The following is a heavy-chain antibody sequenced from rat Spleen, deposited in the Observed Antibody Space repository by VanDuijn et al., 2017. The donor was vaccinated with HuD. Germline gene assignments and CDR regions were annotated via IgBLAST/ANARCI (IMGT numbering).Heavy chain of an antibody. CDR3: VRGGFDY. V-gene: IGHV2S12*01. CDR1: GFSLTNYH. Sequence: QVQLKESGPGLVQPSQTLSLTCTVSGFSLTNYHVSWVRQPPGKSLVWIAAISSGESTCYNSALKSRLSISKDTSKNQVFLEMNSLQTEDTATYYCVRGGFDYWGQGVMVTVSS. CDR2: ISSGEST. J-gene: IGHJ2*01.